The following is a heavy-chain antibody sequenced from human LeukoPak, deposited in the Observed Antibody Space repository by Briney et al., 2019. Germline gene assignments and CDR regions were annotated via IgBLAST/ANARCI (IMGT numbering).Heavy chain of an antibody. J-gene: IGHJ6*03. CDR3: ARDGEGSGRPAYYYYYMDV. D-gene: IGHD3-10*01. V-gene: IGHV3-21*01. Sequence: PGGSLRLSCAASGFTFSSYSMNWVRQAPGKGLEWVSSISSSSSYIYYADSVKGRFTISRDNAKNSLYLQMNSLRAEDTAVYYCARDGEGSGRPAYYYYYMDVWGKGTTVTVPS. CDR1: GFTFSSYS. CDR2: ISSSSSYI.